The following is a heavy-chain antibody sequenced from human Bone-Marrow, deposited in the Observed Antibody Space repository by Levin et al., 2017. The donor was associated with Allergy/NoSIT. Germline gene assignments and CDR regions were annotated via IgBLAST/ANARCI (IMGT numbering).Heavy chain of an antibody. V-gene: IGHV4-34*01. Sequence: GSLRLSCAVYGGSFSGYYWSWIRQPPGKGLEWIGEINHSGSTNYNPSLKSRVTISVDTSKNQFSLKLSSVTAADTAVYYCARVSRDIVVVTATPYYFDYWGQGTLVTVSS. CDR2: INHSGST. CDR3: ARVSRDIVVVTATPYYFDY. J-gene: IGHJ4*02. CDR1: GGSFSGYY. D-gene: IGHD2-21*02.